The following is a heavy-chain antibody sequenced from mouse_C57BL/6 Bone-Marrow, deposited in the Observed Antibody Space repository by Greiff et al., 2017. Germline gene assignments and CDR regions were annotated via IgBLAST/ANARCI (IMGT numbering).Heavy chain of an antibody. CDR3: ARDSYSLFYFDY. CDR2: ISDGGSYT. V-gene: IGHV5-4*03. D-gene: IGHD2-10*01. CDR1: GFTFSSYA. J-gene: IGHJ2*01. Sequence: EVKVIESGGGLVKPGGSLKLSCAASGFTFSSYAMSWVRQTPEKRLEWVATISDGGSYTYYPDNVKGRFTISRDNAKNNLYLQMSHLKSEDTAMYYCARDSYSLFYFDYWGQGTTLTVSS.